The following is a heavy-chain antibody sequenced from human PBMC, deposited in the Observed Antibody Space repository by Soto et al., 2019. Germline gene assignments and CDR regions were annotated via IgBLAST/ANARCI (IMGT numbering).Heavy chain of an antibody. Sequence: AETLSLTCTVSGGSISSYYWSWIRQPPGQGLEWIGYIYNSGSTNYNPSLKSRVTISADTSTNQFSLKLRSVSAADTAVYYCARTVDTTTDYYYYGMDVWGQGTTVTVSS. CDR1: GGSISSYY. CDR3: ARTVDTTTDYYYYGMDV. D-gene: IGHD5-18*01. V-gene: IGHV4-59*01. J-gene: IGHJ6*02. CDR2: IYNSGST.